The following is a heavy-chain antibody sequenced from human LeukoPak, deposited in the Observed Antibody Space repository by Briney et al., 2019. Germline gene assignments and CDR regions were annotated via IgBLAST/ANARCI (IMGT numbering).Heavy chain of an antibody. CDR1: GGSFSGYY. V-gene: IGHV4-34*01. CDR3: ASPLRPFWSAYSYYYYMDV. Sequence: SETLSLTCAVYGGSFSGYYWSWIRQPPGKRLEWSGEINHSGSTNYNPSLKSRVTISVDTSKNRFSLKLSSVTAADTAVYYCASPLRPFWSAYSYYYYMDVWGKGNTVTVSS. D-gene: IGHD3-3*01. CDR2: INHSGST. J-gene: IGHJ6*03.